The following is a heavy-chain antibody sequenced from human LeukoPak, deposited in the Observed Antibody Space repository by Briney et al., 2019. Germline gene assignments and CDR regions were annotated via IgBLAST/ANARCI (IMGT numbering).Heavy chain of an antibody. V-gene: IGHV1-2*02. CDR1: GYTLTGYY. Sequence: ASVKVSCKASGYTLTGYYMHWVRQAPGQGLEWMGWMNPNSGGTKYAQKFQGRVTMTRDTSISTAYMELSRLRSDDTAMYYCARDKLGLGELSLYDQWGQGTLVTVYS. J-gene: IGHJ5*02. CDR3: ARDKLGLGELSLYDQ. CDR2: MNPNSGGT. D-gene: IGHD3-16*02.